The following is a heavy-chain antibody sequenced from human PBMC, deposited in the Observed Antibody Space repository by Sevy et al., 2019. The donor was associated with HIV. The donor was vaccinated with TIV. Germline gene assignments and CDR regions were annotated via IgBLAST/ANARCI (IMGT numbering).Heavy chain of an antibody. CDR3: ARASGYSSSWYIWYFDL. D-gene: IGHD6-13*01. V-gene: IGHV3-74*01. CDR1: GFTFSSYW. Sequence: GSLRLSCAASGFTFSSYWMHWVRQAPGKGLVWVSRINSDGSSTSYADSVKGRFTISRDNAKNTLYLNMNSLRAEATDVYYCARASGYSSSWYIWYFDLWGRGTLVTVSS. J-gene: IGHJ2*01. CDR2: INSDGSST.